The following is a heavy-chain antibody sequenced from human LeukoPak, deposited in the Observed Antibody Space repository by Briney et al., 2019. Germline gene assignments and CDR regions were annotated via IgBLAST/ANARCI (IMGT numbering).Heavy chain of an antibody. Sequence: GRSLRLSCAASGFTFSNYAMHWVRQAPGKGLEWVALISYDGSNKYYADSVQGRFTISRDNSKNTLYLQMNSLRAEDTAVYYCARVRTYYDILTGYYLDYWGQGTLVTVSS. D-gene: IGHD3-9*01. CDR3: ARVRTYYDILTGYYLDY. J-gene: IGHJ4*02. CDR2: ISYDGSNK. V-gene: IGHV3-30*04. CDR1: GFTFSNYA.